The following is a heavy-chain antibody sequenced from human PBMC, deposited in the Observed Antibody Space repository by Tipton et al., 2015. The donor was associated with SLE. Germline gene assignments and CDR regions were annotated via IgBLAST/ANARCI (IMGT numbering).Heavy chain of an antibody. J-gene: IGHJ3*02. Sequence: QLVQSGTEVKKPGESLKISCKGSGYSFTSYWIGWVRQMPGKGLEWMGIIYPGDSDTRYSPSFQGQVTISADKSISTAYLQWSSLKASDTAMYYCARRGSSGYYSFDAFDIWGQGTMVTVSS. CDR1: GYSFTSYW. CDR3: ARRGSSGYYSFDAFDI. V-gene: IGHV5-51*03. CDR2: IYPGDSDT. D-gene: IGHD3-22*01.